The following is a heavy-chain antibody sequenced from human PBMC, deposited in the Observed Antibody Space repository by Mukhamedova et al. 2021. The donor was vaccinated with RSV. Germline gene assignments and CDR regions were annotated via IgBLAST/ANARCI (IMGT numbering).Heavy chain of an antibody. CDR3: ARDRGYSFAYYFDY. J-gene: IGHJ4*02. Sequence: AEYMGGRFTISRDSAKNSLYLQMDNLRAEDTAIYYCARDRGYSFAYYFDYWGQGTLVTVSS. D-gene: IGHD5-18*01. V-gene: IGHV3-48*03.